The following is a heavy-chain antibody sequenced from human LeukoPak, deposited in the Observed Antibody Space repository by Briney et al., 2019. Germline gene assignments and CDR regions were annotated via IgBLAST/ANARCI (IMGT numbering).Heavy chain of an antibody. V-gene: IGHV3-23*01. CDR2: ISDSGGST. Sequence: GGSLRLSCAVSGVTLSNYGMSWVRQAPGKGLEWVAGISDSGGSTNYADSVKGRFTISRDDAKNTLYLQMNSLRAEDTAVYFCAKRGVVIRVILVGFHKQAYYFDSWGQGALVTVSS. J-gene: IGHJ4*02. CDR3: AKRGVVIRVILVGFHKQAYYFDS. D-gene: IGHD3-10*01. CDR1: GVTLSNYG.